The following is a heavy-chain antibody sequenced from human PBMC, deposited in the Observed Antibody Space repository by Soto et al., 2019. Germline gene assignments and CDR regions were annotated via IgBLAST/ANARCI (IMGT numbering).Heavy chain of an antibody. V-gene: IGHV1-46*03. CDR3: AREHVDTAMVFDY. D-gene: IGHD5-18*01. Sequence: ASVKVSCQASGYTFTSHYIHWVRQAPGQGLEWMGIINPSGGSTSYAQKFQGRVTMTRDTSTSTVYMELSSLRSEDTAVYYCAREHVDTAMVFDYWGQGTLVTVSS. CDR2: INPSGGST. J-gene: IGHJ4*02. CDR1: GYTFTSHY.